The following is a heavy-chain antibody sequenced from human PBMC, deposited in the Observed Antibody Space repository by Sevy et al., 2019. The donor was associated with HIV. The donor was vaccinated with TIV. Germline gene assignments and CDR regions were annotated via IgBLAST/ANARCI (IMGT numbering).Heavy chain of an antibody. D-gene: IGHD3-22*01. Sequence: SETLSLTCTVSGGSISSYYWSWIRQPPGKGLEWIGYIYYSGSTNYNPSLKSRVTISVDTSKNQFSLKLSSVTAADTAVYYCARTGRYYYDSSGYGYYYYGMDVWGQGTTVTVSS. CDR1: GGSISSYY. J-gene: IGHJ6*02. CDR2: IYYSGST. CDR3: ARTGRYYYDSSGYGYYYYGMDV. V-gene: IGHV4-59*01.